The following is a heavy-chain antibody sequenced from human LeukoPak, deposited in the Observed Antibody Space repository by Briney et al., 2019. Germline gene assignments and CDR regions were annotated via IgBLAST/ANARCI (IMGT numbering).Heavy chain of an antibody. Sequence: PGGSLRLSCAASGFTFSDSGMHWVRQAPGKGLEWVAVIWYDGSNKYYADSVKGRFTTSRDNSKNTLYLQMNSLRAEDTAVYYCARGSPSGWSPSGADYYYGMDVWGQGTTVTVSS. CDR3: ARGSPSGWSPSGADYYYGMDV. D-gene: IGHD6-19*01. J-gene: IGHJ6*02. CDR1: GFTFSDSG. V-gene: IGHV3-33*08. CDR2: IWYDGSNK.